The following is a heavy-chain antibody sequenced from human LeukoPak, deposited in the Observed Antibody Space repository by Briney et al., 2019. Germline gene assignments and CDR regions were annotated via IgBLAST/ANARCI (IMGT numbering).Heavy chain of an antibody. D-gene: IGHD6-13*01. CDR1: GYTFTSYG. J-gene: IGHJ4*02. CDR2: MRAYNGNT. V-gene: IGHV1-18*01. CDR3: ARGELYSSSWYHY. Sequence: ASVKVSCKPSGYTFTSYGISWVRQAPEQGLERMGWMRAYNGNTNYAQKLQGRVTMTTDPSTSTAYMELRSLRSDDTAVYYCARGELYSSSWYHYWGQGTLVTVSS.